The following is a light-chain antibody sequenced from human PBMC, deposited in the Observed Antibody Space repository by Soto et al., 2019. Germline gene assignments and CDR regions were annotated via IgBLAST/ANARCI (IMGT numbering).Light chain of an antibody. J-gene: IGKJ4*01. CDR1: QSVNSNY. CDR3: QQYGNSPLT. CDR2: GAS. V-gene: IGKV3-20*01. Sequence: EIVLTQSPATLSLSPGESATLSCRASQSVNSNYLAWYQQQPGQAPRLLIYGASSRATGIPDRFSGSGSGIDFTLIISRLEPEDFALYYCQQYGNSPLTFGGGTKVEIK.